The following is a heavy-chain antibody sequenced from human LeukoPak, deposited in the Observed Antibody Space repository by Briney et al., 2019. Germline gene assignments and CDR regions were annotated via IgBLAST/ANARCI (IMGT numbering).Heavy chain of an antibody. CDR3: ARGLDYFDY. V-gene: IGHV4-59*09. J-gene: IGHJ4*02. CDR2: GST. Sequence: GSTNYNPSLKSRVTISVDTSMNQFSLKLTSVTAADTAVYYCARGLDYFDYWGQGTLVTVSS.